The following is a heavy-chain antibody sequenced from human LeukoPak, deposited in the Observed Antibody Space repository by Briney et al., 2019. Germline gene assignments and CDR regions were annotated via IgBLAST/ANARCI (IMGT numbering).Heavy chain of an antibody. CDR1: GDSISRYY. Sequence: SETLSLTCTVSGDSISRYYWSWLRQPAGKGLEWIGRIYTSGSTNYNPSLKSRVTMSIDTSKNQFSLELNSVTAADTAVYYCARTDYSGSLDYWGQGTLVTVSS. J-gene: IGHJ4*02. CDR3: ARTDYSGSLDY. D-gene: IGHD4-11*01. V-gene: IGHV4-4*07. CDR2: IYTSGST.